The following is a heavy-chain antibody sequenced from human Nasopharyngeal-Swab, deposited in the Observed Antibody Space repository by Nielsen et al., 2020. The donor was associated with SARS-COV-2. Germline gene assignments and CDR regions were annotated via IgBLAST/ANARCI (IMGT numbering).Heavy chain of an antibody. CDR3: ARDVEEWLVVPSLSFDH. D-gene: IGHD5-18*01. CDR1: GYSFRSYG. Sequence: APVKVSCKASGYSFRSYGINWVRQAPGQGLERMGWISVYNADRNYAEKFQGRVSMTTDTSTTTAYMELRSLRSDDTAMYYCARDVEEWLVVPSLSFDHWGQGTLVTVSS. J-gene: IGHJ4*02. V-gene: IGHV1-18*01. CDR2: ISVYNADR.